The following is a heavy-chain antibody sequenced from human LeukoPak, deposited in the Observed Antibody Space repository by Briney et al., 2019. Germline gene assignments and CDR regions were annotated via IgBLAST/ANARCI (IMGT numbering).Heavy chain of an antibody. CDR2: ISGGGVTT. V-gene: IGHV3-23*01. J-gene: IGHJ4*02. Sequence: GGSLRLSCVGSGFTSIAYALTWARQAPGKGLEWVSGISGGGVTTYHADSVKGRFTISRDNAKNSLYLQMNSLRAEDTAVYYCARDYPLDYWGQGTLVTVSS. CDR3: ARDYPLDY. CDR1: GFTSIAYA.